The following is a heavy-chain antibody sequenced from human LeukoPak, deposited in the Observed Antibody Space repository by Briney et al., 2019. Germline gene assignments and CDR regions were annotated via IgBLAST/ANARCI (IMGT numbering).Heavy chain of an antibody. D-gene: IGHD3-22*01. Sequence: SETLSLTCIVSGGSISSGVYYWSWIRQHPGKGLEWIGYIYYSGSTYYNPSLRSRVTISVDTSKNQFSLKLSSVTAADTAVYYRARSYGSSGYCFDYWGQGTLVTVSS. CDR3: ARSYGSSGYCFDY. CDR1: GGSISSGVYY. V-gene: IGHV4-31*03. J-gene: IGHJ4*02. CDR2: IYYSGST.